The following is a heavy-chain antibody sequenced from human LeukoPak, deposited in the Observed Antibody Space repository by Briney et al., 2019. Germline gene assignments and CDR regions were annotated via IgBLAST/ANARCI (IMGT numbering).Heavy chain of an antibody. Sequence: GGSLRLSCAASALTISGYAMTWVRQAPGKGLEWVSTISYSGTNAYYADSVKGRFTISRDNSKNMLYLQMNSLRAEDTALYYRAKATHGDYYYYMDVWGKGTTVTVSS. CDR3: AKATHGDYYYYMDV. D-gene: IGHD3-10*01. V-gene: IGHV3-23*01. CDR1: ALTISGYA. CDR2: ISYSGTNA. J-gene: IGHJ6*03.